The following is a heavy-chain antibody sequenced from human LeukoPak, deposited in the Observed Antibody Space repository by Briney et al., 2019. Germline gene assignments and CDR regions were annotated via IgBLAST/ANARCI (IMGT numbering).Heavy chain of an antibody. D-gene: IGHD3-3*01. CDR1: GGSFSGYY. V-gene: IGHV4-34*01. J-gene: IGHJ4*02. CDR3: ARGFTYYDFWSGYRGFDY. CDR2: INHSGST. Sequence: SETLSLTCAVYGGSFSGYYWSWLRQPPGKGLEWIGEINHSGSTNYNPSLKSRVTISVDTSKNQFSLKLSSVTAADTAVYYCARGFTYYDFWSGYRGFDYWGQGTLVTVSS.